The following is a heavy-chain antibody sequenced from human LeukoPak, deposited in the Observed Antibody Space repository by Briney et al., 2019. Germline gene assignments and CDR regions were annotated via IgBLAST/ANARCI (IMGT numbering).Heavy chain of an antibody. Sequence: SETLSLTCTVSGGSISSYYWSWIRQPPGKGLEWIGYIYHSGSTYYNPSLKSRVTISVDRSKNQFSLKLSSVTAADTAVYYCARESTLSYYFDYWGQGTLVTVSS. V-gene: IGHV4-59*12. CDR1: GGSISSYY. J-gene: IGHJ4*02. CDR3: ARESTLSYYFDY. D-gene: IGHD2-2*01. CDR2: IYHSGST.